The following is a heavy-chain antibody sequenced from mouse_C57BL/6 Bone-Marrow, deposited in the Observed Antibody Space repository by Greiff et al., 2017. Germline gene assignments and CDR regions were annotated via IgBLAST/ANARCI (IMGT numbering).Heavy chain of an antibody. D-gene: IGHD2-4*01. J-gene: IGHJ4*01. V-gene: IGHV2-2*01. Sequence: QVQLLQSGPGLVQPSQSLSITCTVSGFSFTSYGVHWVRQSPGKGLEWLGVIWSGGSTDYNAAFISRLSISKDNSKSQVFFKMNSLQADDTAIYYCAGTMITTRSYYAMDYWGQGTSVTVSS. CDR3: AGTMITTRSYYAMDY. CDR1: GFSFTSYG. CDR2: IWSGGST.